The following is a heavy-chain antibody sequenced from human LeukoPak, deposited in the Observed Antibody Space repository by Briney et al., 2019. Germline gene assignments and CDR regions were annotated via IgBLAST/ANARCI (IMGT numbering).Heavy chain of an antibody. CDR3: ARGSRYYGSGSYPIKRRYYFDY. CDR2: INHSGST. V-gene: IGHV4-34*01. CDR1: GGSFSGYY. D-gene: IGHD3-10*01. Sequence: PSETLSLTCAVYGGSFSGYYWSWIRQPPGKGLEWIGEINHSGSTNYNPSLKSRVTISVDTSKNQFSLKLSSVTAADTAVYYCARGSRYYGSGSYPIKRRYYFDYWGQGTLVTVSS. J-gene: IGHJ4*02.